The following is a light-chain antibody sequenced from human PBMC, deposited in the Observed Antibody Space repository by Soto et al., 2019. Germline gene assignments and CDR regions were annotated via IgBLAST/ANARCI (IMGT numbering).Light chain of an antibody. Sequence: DIVMTQSPDSLAVSLGERDTINCKSSQSVLYSSNNKNYLAWYQQKPGQPPKLLIYWASTRESGVPDRFSGGGSGTDFTLTISSLQAEDVAVYYCQQYYNTPPTFGQGTKVEIK. CDR1: QSVLYSSNNKNY. CDR2: WAS. J-gene: IGKJ1*01. V-gene: IGKV4-1*01. CDR3: QQYYNTPPT.